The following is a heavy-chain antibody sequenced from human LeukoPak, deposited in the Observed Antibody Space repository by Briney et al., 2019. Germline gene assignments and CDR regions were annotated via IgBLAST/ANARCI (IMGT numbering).Heavy chain of an antibody. D-gene: IGHD3-16*01. J-gene: IGHJ4*02. Sequence: PGGSLRLSCEGSGYSFSSFWMLWVRQAPGEGLVWVSRLNEDGGITNYADFAKGRFTISRDNARNTLYLQMNSLSADDTAVYYCTRDIGGRSAYWGLGALVTVPS. CDR2: LNEDGGIT. V-gene: IGHV3-74*01. CDR3: TRDIGGRSAY. CDR1: GYSFSSFW.